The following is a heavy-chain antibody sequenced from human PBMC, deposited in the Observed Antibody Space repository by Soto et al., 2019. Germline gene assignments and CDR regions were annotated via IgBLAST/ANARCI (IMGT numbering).Heavy chain of an antibody. J-gene: IGHJ4*02. V-gene: IGHV3-13*01. D-gene: IGHD6-13*01. CDR1: GFTFGGFD. CDR2: IGTAGDT. Sequence: GGSLRLSCEAYGFTFGGFDMQWVRQPTGKGLEWVSSIGTAGDTYYAVSVKGRFTISRDNAKNSLSLQMNSLRAGDMAVYFCAKSQEIGTHFIDSWGQGTQVTVSS. CDR3: AKSQEIGTHFIDS.